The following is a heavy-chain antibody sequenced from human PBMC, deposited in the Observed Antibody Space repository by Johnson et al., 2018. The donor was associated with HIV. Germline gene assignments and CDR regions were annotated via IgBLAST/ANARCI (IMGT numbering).Heavy chain of an antibody. V-gene: IGHV3-7*05. J-gene: IGHJ3*02. CDR2: IKDDGSEK. CDR3: ARNPLFSAFDI. D-gene: IGHD3-10*02. Sequence: VQLVESGGRLVQPGGSLGLSCAASGFTLSNYWMAWVRQAPGKGLEWVAHIKDDGSEKYYVDSVKGRFTVSRDNAKNSLYLQMNSLRAEDTAVYYCARNPLFSAFDIWGQGTMVTVSS. CDR1: GFTLSNYW.